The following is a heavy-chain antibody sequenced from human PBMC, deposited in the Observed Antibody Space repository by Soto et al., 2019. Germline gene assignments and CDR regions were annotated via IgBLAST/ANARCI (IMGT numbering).Heavy chain of an antibody. CDR3: ARDGTTGTANYHYAMDV. J-gene: IGHJ6*02. CDR1: GFTLISYH. V-gene: IGHV3-48*03. CDR2: IHASSISNI. Sequence: GGSLILSCVAPGFTLISYHMDWVRQAPGKGLEWVSYIHASSISNIYYANSVKGRFTISRDNAKNSLYLQMDSLRAEDTAVYYCARDGTTGTANYHYAMDVWGQGTTVTVSS. D-gene: IGHD4-17*01.